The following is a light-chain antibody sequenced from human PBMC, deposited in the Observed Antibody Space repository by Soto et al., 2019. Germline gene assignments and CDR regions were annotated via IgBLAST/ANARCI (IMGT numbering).Light chain of an antibody. Sequence: IWMTQSPSLLSASTGDRVTISCRASQGIRNDLGWYQQKPGKAPKLLIYAASSLQSGVPSRFSGSASGTDFTLTISSLQPEDFATYYCLQDYSYPWTFGQGTKVDIK. CDR3: LQDYSYPWT. J-gene: IGKJ1*01. CDR2: AAS. V-gene: IGKV1-6*01. CDR1: QGIRND.